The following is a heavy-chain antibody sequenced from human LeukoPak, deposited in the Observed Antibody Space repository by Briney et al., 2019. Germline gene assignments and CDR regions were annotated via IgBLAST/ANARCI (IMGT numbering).Heavy chain of an antibody. CDR3: ARDSSYSSTWYLGYYFDY. Sequence: SVKVSCKASGGTFSSYAISWVRQAPGQGLEWMGGIIPIFGTANYAQKFQGRVTITADESTSTAYMELSSLRSDDTAVYYCARDSSYSSTWYLGYYFDYWGQGTLVTVSS. CDR2: IIPIFGTA. J-gene: IGHJ4*02. V-gene: IGHV1-69*01. D-gene: IGHD6-13*01. CDR1: GGTFSSYA.